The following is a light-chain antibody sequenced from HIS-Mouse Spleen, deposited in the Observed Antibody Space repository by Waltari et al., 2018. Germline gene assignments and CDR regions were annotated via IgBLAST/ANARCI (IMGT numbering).Light chain of an antibody. Sequence: SYVLTQPPSVSVAPGQTATIPCGGNNLGSKSVHWYQQQPGQAPVLVVYDDSDRPSGIPERFSGSNSGNTATLTISRVEAGDEADYYCQVWDSSSDHWVFGGGTKLTVL. V-gene: IGLV3-21*02. CDR3: QVWDSSSDHWV. CDR1: NLGSKS. J-gene: IGLJ3*02. CDR2: DDS.